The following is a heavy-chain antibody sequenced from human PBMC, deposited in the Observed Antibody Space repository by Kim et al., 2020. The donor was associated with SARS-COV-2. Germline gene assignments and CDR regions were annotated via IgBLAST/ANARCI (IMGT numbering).Heavy chain of an antibody. D-gene: IGHD5-18*01. J-gene: IGHJ4*02. Sequence: GGSLRLSCAVSGFTVKTTYMDWVRQAPGRGLEWVSVIYNTGTTYYADSVKGRFTISRDISKNTLYLHMDSLTAEAAAVDYCVRENSYGYFDYWGQGTLVT. CDR3: VRENSYGYFDY. CDR2: IYNTGTT. CDR1: GFTVKTTY. V-gene: IGHV3-53*01.